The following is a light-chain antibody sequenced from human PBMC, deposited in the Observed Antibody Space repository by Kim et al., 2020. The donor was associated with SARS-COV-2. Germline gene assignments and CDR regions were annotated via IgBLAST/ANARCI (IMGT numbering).Light chain of an antibody. J-gene: IGLJ1*01. CDR3: QVGDTISDGV. V-gene: IGLV3-21*04. CDR1: NIGSKS. Sequence: SYELTQPPSVSVAPGKTARITCGGNNIGSKSVHWYQQKPGQAPVLVIYYDSDRPSGIPERFSGSNSGNTATLTISRVEAGDEADYYCQVGDTISDGVFGT. CDR2: YDS.